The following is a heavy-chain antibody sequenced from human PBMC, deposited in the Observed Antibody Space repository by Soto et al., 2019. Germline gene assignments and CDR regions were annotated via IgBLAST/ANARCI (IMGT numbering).Heavy chain of an antibody. CDR3: ARFSGSYYYAMDV. V-gene: IGHV4-34*01. CDR1: GGSFSGYY. Sequence: PSETLSLTCAVYGGSFSGYYWSWIRQPPGKGLEWIGEINHSGVTNYKPSLKRRVTISVDTSKNQFSLQLKSVTAADTALYYCARFSGSYYYAMDVGGKGPRVTFP. D-gene: IGHD6-19*01. CDR2: INHSGVT. J-gene: IGHJ6*04.